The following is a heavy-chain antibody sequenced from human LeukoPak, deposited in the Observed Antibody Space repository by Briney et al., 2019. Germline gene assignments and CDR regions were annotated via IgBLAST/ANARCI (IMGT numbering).Heavy chain of an antibody. V-gene: IGHV3-48*04. CDR1: GFTFNIYT. D-gene: IGHD4-17*01. CDR2: ISTSGSII. CDR3: ARDATTDVGTVYMDV. Sequence: QPGGSLRLSCAASGFTFNIYTMYWVRQAPGKGLEWLLHISTSGSIIHYGDSVKGRFTISRDNAKNSLYLQMNSLRAEDTALYFCARDATTDVGTVYMDVWGKGTTVTISS. J-gene: IGHJ6*03.